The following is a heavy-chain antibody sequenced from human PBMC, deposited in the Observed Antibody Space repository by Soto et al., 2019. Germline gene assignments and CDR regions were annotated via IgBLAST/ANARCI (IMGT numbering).Heavy chain of an antibody. CDR1: GFTFSKYA. V-gene: IGHV3-23*01. CDR2: IAGGGGGI. CDR3: AKYDSPDPTRTFDY. Sequence: LRLSCAASGFTFSKYAMAWVRQAPGKGLEWVSVIAGGGGGIHYADSVKGRFTISRDTSKATLYLQMNSLRVDDTAVYYCAKYDSPDPTRTFDYWGRGSLVTVSS. D-gene: IGHD1-1*01. J-gene: IGHJ4*02.